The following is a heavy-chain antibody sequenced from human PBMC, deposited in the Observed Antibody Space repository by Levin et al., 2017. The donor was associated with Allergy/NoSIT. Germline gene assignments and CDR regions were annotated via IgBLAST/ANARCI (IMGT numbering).Heavy chain of an antibody. V-gene: IGHV1-2*02. CDR2: INPQTGGT. CDR1: GYSFTDYY. J-gene: IGHJ4*02. CDR3: ARDFHNVYVSSAYPELGY. D-gene: IGHD3-22*01. Sequence: ASVKVSCKASGYSFTDYYLFWVRQAPGQGLEWMGWINPQTGGTKFAQMFQGRVTMTTDTSISTAYMELSSLRSDDSAVYYCARDFHNVYVSSAYPELGYWGQGTLVTVSS.